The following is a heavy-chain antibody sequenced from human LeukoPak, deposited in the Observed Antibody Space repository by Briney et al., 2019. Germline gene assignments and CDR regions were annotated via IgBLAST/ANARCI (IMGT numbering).Heavy chain of an antibody. Sequence: PGGSLRLSCAASGFTLSRHWMTWVRQAPGKGLEWVANINQDGSAKYYVDSVKGRFTISRDNARNSMYLQMNRLRAEDTAVYRCARWDIRGTAHQLDSWGQGTLVTVSS. CDR3: ARWDIRGTAHQLDS. V-gene: IGHV3-7*01. CDR2: INQDGSAK. J-gene: IGHJ4*02. D-gene: IGHD5-12*01. CDR1: GFTLSRHW.